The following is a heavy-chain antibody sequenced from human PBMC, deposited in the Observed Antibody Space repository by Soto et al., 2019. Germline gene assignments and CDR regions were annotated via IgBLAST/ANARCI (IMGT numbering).Heavy chain of an antibody. V-gene: IGHV3-23*01. D-gene: IGHD4-17*01. Sequence: VHLLESGGGLVQPGGSLRLSCTASGFTFSSYAMTGVRQAPGRGLEGVSGITTSGSRKYYADSVKGRFTISRDNSKSTLYLQMYSPRAEDTAVYYCAKDTRYGDYVMWFDSWGQGTMVTVSS. J-gene: IGHJ5*01. CDR3: AKDTRYGDYVMWFDS. CDR2: ITTSGSRK. CDR1: GFTFSSYA.